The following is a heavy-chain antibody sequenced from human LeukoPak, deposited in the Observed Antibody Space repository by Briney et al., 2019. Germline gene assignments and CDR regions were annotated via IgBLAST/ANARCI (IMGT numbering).Heavy chain of an antibody. J-gene: IGHJ4*02. D-gene: IGHD3-16*01. Sequence: GGSLRLSCAASGFTFSSYGMHWVRQAPGKGLEWVAVISYDGSNKYYADSVKGRFAISRDNSKNTLYLQMNSLRAEDTAVYYCARDGDYVWGSYRQEPYLDYWGQGTLVTVSS. CDR2: ISYDGSNK. CDR3: ARDGDYVWGSYRQEPYLDY. V-gene: IGHV3-30*03. CDR1: GFTFSSYG.